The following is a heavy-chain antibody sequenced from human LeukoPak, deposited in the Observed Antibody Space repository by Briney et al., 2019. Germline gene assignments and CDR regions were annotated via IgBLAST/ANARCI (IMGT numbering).Heavy chain of an antibody. CDR3: ARGSRNYGMDV. V-gene: IGHV4-34*01. CDR2: INHSGST. CDR1: GGSFSGYY. Sequence: SETLSLTCAVYGGSFSGYYWSWIRQHPGKGLEWIGEINHSGSTNYNPSLKSRVTISVDTSKNQFSLKLSSVTAADTAVYYCARGSRNYGMDVWGKGTTVTVSS. J-gene: IGHJ6*04.